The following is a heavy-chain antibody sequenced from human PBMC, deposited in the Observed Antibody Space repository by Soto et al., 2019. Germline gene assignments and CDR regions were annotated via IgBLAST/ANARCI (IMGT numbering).Heavy chain of an antibody. J-gene: IGHJ5*02. CDR3: ARYCSGGSCYLDP. CDR2: IYYGGST. V-gene: IGHV4-59*08. Sequence: SETLSLTCTVSGGSIIPYCWTWIRQPPGKGLEWLGYIYYGGSTSYNPSLKSRVTISLETSRSQISLRLSSVTAADTAVYYCARYCSGGSCYLDPWGQGILVTVSS. D-gene: IGHD2-15*01. CDR1: GGSIIPYC.